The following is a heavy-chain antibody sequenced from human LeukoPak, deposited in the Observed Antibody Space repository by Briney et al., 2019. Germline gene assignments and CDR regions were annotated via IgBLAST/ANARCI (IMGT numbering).Heavy chain of an antibody. CDR1: GYTFTGYY. Sequence: GASVKVSCKASGYTFTGYYMHWVRQAPGQGLEWMGIINPSGGSTSYAQKFQGRVTMTRDMSTSTVYMELSNLRSEDTAVYYCAREFQRRGITMVRGYNWFDPWGQGTLVTVSS. D-gene: IGHD3-10*01. V-gene: IGHV1-46*01. CDR3: AREFQRRGITMVRGYNWFDP. J-gene: IGHJ5*02. CDR2: INPSGGST.